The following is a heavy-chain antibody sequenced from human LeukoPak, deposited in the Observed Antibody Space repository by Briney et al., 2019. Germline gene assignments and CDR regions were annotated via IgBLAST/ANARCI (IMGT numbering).Heavy chain of an antibody. CDR3: ARGRPTTSIAAAGVNWFDP. Sequence: ASVKVSCKASGGTFSSYATSWVRQAPGQGLEWMGGIIPIFGTANYAQKFQGRVTITADKSTSTAYMELSSLRSEDTAVYYCARGRPTTSIAAAGVNWFDPWGQGTLVTVSS. CDR2: IIPIFGTA. CDR1: GGTFSSYA. D-gene: IGHD6-13*01. V-gene: IGHV1-69*06. J-gene: IGHJ5*02.